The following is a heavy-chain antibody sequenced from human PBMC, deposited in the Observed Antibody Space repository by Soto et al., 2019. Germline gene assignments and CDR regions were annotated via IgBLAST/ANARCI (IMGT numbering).Heavy chain of an antibody. J-gene: IGHJ4*02. CDR1: GFTFSSYG. V-gene: IGHV3-33*01. D-gene: IGHD1-20*01. CDR3: AREGQQFVTVY. CDR2: IWSDGSNR. Sequence: QVQLIESGGGVVQPGRSLRLSCAVSGFTFSSYGMHWVRQAPGKGLEWVAAIWSDGSNRYYADSVKGRFTISRDNSKNTLYLEMNSLRVDDTAVFYCAREGQQFVTVYWGQGTLVTVS.